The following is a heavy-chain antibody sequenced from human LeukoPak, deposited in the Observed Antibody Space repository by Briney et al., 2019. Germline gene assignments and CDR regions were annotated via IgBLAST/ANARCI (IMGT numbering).Heavy chain of an antibody. D-gene: IGHD4-17*01. CDR3: TTIRYGDYPGS. CDR1: GFTFSTPW. V-gene: IGHV3-15*01. J-gene: IGHJ5*02. Sequence: GGSLTFSCAASGFTFSTPWMSWVPHAPGKGLQGIGRIKSNPDGGTTESAAPVKGRFTISRDDSKNTLYLQMNSLKPEDTGVYYCTTIRYGDYPGSWGQGTLITVSS. CDR2: IKSNPDGGTT.